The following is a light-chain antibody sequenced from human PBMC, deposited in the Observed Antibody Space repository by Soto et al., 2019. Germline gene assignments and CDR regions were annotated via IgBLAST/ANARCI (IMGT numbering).Light chain of an antibody. Sequence: QSVLTQTASVSGSHGQSITISCTGTSSAVGGYNYVSWYQQHPGKAPKLMIYEVSNRPSGVSNRFSGSKSGNTASLTISGLQAEDEADYYCSSYTSSSTRVFGTGTKVTVL. CDR1: SSAVGGYNY. CDR3: SSYTSSSTRV. CDR2: EVS. V-gene: IGLV2-14*01. J-gene: IGLJ1*01.